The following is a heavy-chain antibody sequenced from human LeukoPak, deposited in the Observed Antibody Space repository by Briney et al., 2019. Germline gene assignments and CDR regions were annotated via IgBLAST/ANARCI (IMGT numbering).Heavy chain of an antibody. J-gene: IGHJ4*02. V-gene: IGHV4-59*04. CDR2: IYYSGST. D-gene: IGHD2-2*03. CDR1: GGSISSYY. Sequence: SETLSLTCTVSGGSISSYYWSWIRQPPGKGLEWIGYIYYSGSTYYNPSLKSRVTISVDTSKNQFSLKLSSVTAADTAVYYCARRGMLDYWGQGTLVTVSS. CDR3: ARRGMLDY.